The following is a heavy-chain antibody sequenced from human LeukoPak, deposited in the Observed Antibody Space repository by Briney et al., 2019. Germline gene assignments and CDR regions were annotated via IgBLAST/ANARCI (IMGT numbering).Heavy chain of an antibody. Sequence: SETLSLTCTVSGGSISSSSYYWGWIRQPPGKGLEWIGSIYYSGSTYYNPSLKSRVTISVDTSKNQFSLKLSSVTAADTAVYYCARDQETRVVGAVDAFDIWGQGTMVTVSS. CDR1: GGSISSSSYY. D-gene: IGHD1-26*01. J-gene: IGHJ3*02. CDR2: IYYSGST. V-gene: IGHV4-39*07. CDR3: ARDQETRVVGAVDAFDI.